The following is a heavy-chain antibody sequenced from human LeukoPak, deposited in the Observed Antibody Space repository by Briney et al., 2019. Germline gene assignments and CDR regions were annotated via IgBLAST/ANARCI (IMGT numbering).Heavy chain of an antibody. V-gene: IGHV3-9*01. D-gene: IGHD6-13*01. J-gene: IGHJ4*02. CDR2: ISWNSGSI. Sequence: GGSLRLSCAASGFTFDDYVMHWVRQAPGKGLEWVSGISWNSGSIGYADSVKGRFTISRDNAKNSLYLQMNSLRAEDTALYYCAKDVQQLAQRGYYFDYWGQGTLVTVSS. CDR1: GFTFDDYV. CDR3: AKDVQQLAQRGYYFDY.